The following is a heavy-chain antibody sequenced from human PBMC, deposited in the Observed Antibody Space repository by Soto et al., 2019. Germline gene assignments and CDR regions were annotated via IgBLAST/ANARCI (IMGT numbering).Heavy chain of an antibody. D-gene: IGHD1-1*01. Sequence: GESLKISCEAFGFTVSGKKYVAWVRQAPGKGLEWVSALYDLDGTYYADSVKGRFTTSSDSSRTTVYLQMNSLRPDDTAVYSCATWHLQEHAYDIWGQGTMVTVYS. V-gene: IGHV3-53*01. J-gene: IGHJ3*02. CDR2: LYDLDGT. CDR1: GFTVSGKKY. CDR3: ATWHLQEHAYDI.